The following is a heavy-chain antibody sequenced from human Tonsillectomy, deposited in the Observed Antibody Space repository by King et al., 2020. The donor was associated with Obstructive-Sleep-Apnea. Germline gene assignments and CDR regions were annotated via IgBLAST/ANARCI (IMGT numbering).Heavy chain of an antibody. CDR1: GFTFSSYS. V-gene: IGHV3-48*04. CDR2: ISSSSSTI. Sequence: VQLVESGGGLVQPGGSLRLSCAASGFTFSSYSMNWVRQAPGKGLEWVSYISSSSSTIYYADSVKGRFTISRDNAKNSLYLQMNSLRAEDTAVYYCARGLLDQYYYVSTTPNDAFDIWGQGTMVTVSS. D-gene: IGHD3-10*02. CDR3: ARGLLDQYYYVSTTPNDAFDI. J-gene: IGHJ3*02.